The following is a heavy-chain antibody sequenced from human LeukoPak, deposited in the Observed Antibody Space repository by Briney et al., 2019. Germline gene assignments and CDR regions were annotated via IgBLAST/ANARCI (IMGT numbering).Heavy chain of an antibody. Sequence: GGSLRLSCAASGFTFSSYEMNWVRQAPGKGLEWVSYISSSGSTIYYADSVKGRFTISRDNAKNSLYLQMNSLRAEDTALYYCARDPWGIASSRLFDYWGQGTLVTVSS. CDR2: ISSSGSTI. V-gene: IGHV3-48*03. D-gene: IGHD6-13*01. CDR3: ARDPWGIASSRLFDY. CDR1: GFTFSSYE. J-gene: IGHJ4*02.